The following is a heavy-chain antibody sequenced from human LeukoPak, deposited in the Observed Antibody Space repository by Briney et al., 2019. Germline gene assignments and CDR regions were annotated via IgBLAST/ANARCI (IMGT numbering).Heavy chain of an antibody. Sequence: GGSLRLSCAASGFTFSSYGMHWVRQAPGKGLEWVAVISYDGSNKYYADSVKGRFTISRDNSKNTLYLQMNSLRAEDTAVYYCAKLLFSPYSGSSDPFDYWGQGTLVTVSS. CDR1: GFTFSSYG. J-gene: IGHJ4*02. D-gene: IGHD1-26*01. CDR3: AKLLFSPYSGSSDPFDY. CDR2: ISYDGSNK. V-gene: IGHV3-30*18.